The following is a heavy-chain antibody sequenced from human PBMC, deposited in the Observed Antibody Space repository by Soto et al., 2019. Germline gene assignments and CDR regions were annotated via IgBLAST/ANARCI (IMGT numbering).Heavy chain of an antibody. CDR2: INHSGST. J-gene: IGHJ4*02. D-gene: IGHD6-19*01. CDR1: GGSFSGYY. Sequence: QVQLQQWGAGLLKPSETLSLTCAVDGGSFSGYYWSGIRKPPGKGLEWIGEINHSGSTNYNPSLKSRVTISVDTSKNQFSLKLSSVTAADTAVYYCARYRSGWYGYWGQGTLVTVSS. CDR3: ARYRSGWYGY. V-gene: IGHV4-34*01.